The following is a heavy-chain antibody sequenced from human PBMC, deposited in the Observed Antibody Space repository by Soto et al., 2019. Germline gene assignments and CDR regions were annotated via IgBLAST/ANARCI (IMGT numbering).Heavy chain of an antibody. V-gene: IGHV1-18*01. CDR3: ARAENYYDSSGYYSF. CDR1: GYTFTSYC. CDR2: ISAYNGNT. D-gene: IGHD3-22*01. Sequence: ASVKVSCKASGYTFTSYCISWVRQAPGQGLEWMGWISAYNGNTNYAQKLQGRVTMTTDTSTSTAYMELRSLRSDDTAVYYCARAENYYDSSGYYSFWGQGTLVTVSS. J-gene: IGHJ4*02.